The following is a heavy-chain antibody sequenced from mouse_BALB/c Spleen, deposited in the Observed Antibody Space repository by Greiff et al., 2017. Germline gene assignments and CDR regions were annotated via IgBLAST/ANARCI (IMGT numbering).Heavy chain of an antibody. D-gene: IGHD1-2*01. CDR3: ARVPITTGPDY. Sequence: VQLKESGAELVKPGASVKLSCTASGFNIKDTYMHWVKQRPEQGLEWIGRIDPANGNTKYDPKFQGKATITADTSSNTAYLQLSSLTSEDTAVYYCARVPITTGPDYWGQGTSVTVSS. J-gene: IGHJ4*01. V-gene: IGHV14-3*02. CDR1: GFNIKDTY. CDR2: IDPANGNT.